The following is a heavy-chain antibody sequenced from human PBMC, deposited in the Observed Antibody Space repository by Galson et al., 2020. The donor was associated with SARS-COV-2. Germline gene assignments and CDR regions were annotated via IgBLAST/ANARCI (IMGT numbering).Heavy chain of an antibody. D-gene: IGHD3-9*01. CDR3: ARDAGWLLNYGMDV. J-gene: IGHJ6*02. CDR2: ISEYDSST. V-gene: IGHV1-18*01. CDR1: GYTFNTFG. Sequence: ASVKVSCKASGYTFNTFGISWVRQAPGQGPEWLGWISEYDSSTKFSQKVQDRVTFTTDTSTTTAYMGPRSLRSDDTAVYYCARDAGWLLNYGMDVWGQGTTVIVSS.